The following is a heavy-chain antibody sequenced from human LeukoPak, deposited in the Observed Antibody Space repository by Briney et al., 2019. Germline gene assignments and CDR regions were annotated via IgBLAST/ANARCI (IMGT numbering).Heavy chain of an antibody. Sequence: GSLRLSCAAPGFTFSSYWMHWVRQAPGKGLVWVSRINSDGSSTSYADSVKGRFTISRDNAKNTLYLQMNSLRAEDTAVYYCARVSLPWDSSGYYYDPEDLFDYWGQGTLVTVSS. CDR3: ARVSLPWDSSGYYYDPEDLFDY. J-gene: IGHJ4*02. D-gene: IGHD3-22*01. CDR1: GFTFSSYW. V-gene: IGHV3-74*01. CDR2: INSDGSST.